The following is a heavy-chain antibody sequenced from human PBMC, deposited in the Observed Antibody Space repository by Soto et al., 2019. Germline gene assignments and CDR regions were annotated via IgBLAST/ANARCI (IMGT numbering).Heavy chain of an antibody. D-gene: IGHD3-10*01. CDR2: ISYDGSNK. Sequence: QVQLVESGGGVVQPGRSLRLSCAASGFPFTTYGMHWVREGPRKGLEWVAVISYDGSNKYYADSVKGRFTISRDNSKNTLYLQMNSLRPEDTALYYCVGGQYYFDYRGQGTLVTVSS. J-gene: IGHJ4*02. V-gene: IGHV3-30*03. CDR1: GFPFTTYG. CDR3: VGGQYYFDY.